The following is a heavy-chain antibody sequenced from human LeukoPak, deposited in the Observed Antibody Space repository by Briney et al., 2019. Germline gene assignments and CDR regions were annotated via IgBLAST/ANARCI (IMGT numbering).Heavy chain of an antibody. Sequence: GGSLRLSCAASGFTFSSYSMNWVRQAPGKGLEWVSSISSSSSYIYYADSVKGRFTISRDNAKNSLYLQMNSLRAEDTAVYYCARVVFCSSTSCLSHYFDYWGQGTLVTVSS. CDR1: GFTFSSYS. CDR3: ARVVFCSSTSCLSHYFDY. J-gene: IGHJ4*02. CDR2: ISSSSSYI. D-gene: IGHD2-2*01. V-gene: IGHV3-21*01.